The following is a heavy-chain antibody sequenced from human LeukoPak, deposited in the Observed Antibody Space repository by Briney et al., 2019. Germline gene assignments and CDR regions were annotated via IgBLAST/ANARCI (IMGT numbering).Heavy chain of an antibody. V-gene: IGHV3-11*01. CDR1: GLRFSDQY. CDR3: ATLHFYAMGV. Sequence: PGGSLRLSCAASGLRFSDQYMIWIRQTPGKGLEWVSFISGSGANRFYADSMKGRFTISKDNTKNSLYLQMNSLRAEDTAIYYCATLHFYAMGVWGQGTTVIVSS. J-gene: IGHJ6*02. CDR2: ISGSGANR.